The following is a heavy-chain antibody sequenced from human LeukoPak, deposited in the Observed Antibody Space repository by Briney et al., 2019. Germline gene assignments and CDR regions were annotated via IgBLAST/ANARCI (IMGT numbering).Heavy chain of an antibody. CDR3: ARGGTYYYDSSGYPEYFQH. Sequence: SETLSLTCTVSGGSVSSGTYYWSWIRQPPGEGLEWIGYIYYSGSTNYNPSLKSRVTISVDTSKNQFSLKLSSVTAADTAVYYCARGGTYYYDSSGYPEYFQHWGQGTLVTVSS. V-gene: IGHV4-61*01. D-gene: IGHD3-22*01. CDR1: GGSVSSGTYY. J-gene: IGHJ1*01. CDR2: IYYSGST.